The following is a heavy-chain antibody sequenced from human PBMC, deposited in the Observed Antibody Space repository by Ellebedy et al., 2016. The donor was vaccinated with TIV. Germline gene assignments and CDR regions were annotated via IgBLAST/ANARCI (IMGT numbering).Heavy chain of an antibody. V-gene: IGHV3-7*01. J-gene: IGHJ3*02. CDR3: ATDGSYGDYLSPAHAFEI. CDR2: MRQDGGDK. D-gene: IGHD4-17*01. CDR1: GFSFISYW. Sequence: GESLKISCAASGFSFISYWMTWVRQAPGKGLEWMANMRQDGGDKYYVDSVKGRFTISRDNAKNSLYLEMNSLRAEDTAVYYCATDGSYGDYLSPAHAFEIWGQGTVVAVSS.